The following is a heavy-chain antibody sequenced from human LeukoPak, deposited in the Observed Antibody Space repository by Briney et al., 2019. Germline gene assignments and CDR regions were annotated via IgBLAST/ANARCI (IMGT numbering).Heavy chain of an antibody. CDR3: ASLAVAGMIYYYYGMDV. J-gene: IGHJ6*02. CDR2: IYYIGST. V-gene: IGHV4-31*03. D-gene: IGHD6-19*01. Sequence: PSETLTLTCTVSGGSISSGGYYWSWIRQHPGKGLEWIGYIYYIGSTYYNPSLKSRITISVDTSKNQFSLKLSSVTAADTAVYYCASLAVAGMIYYYYGMDVWGQGTTVTVSS. CDR1: GGSISSGGYY.